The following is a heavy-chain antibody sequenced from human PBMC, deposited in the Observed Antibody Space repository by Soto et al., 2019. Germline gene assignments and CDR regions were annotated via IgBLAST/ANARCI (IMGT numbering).Heavy chain of an antibody. D-gene: IGHD5-12*01. CDR1: GFTFSSYG. CDR2: IWYDGSNK. V-gene: IGHV3-33*01. J-gene: IGHJ4*02. CDR3: AREETRGYPVDY. Sequence: QVQLVESGGGVVQPGRSLRLSCAASGFTFSSYGMHWVRQAPGKGLEWVAVIWYDGSNKYYADSVKGRFTISRDNSKNTLYLQMNSLRAEDTAVYYCAREETRGYPVDYWGQGTLVTVSS.